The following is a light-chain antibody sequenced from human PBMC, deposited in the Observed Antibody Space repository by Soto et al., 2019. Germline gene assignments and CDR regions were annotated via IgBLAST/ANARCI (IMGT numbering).Light chain of an antibody. J-gene: IGKJ4*01. CDR1: QSVSSN. CDR2: GAS. Sequence: EVLMTQSPATLPVSPGERATLSCRASQSVSSNLAWYQQKPGQAPRFLIYGASTRATGIPARFSGSGSGTEFTLTISSLQSEDFAVYYCQQYDNWPLTFGGGTKV. V-gene: IGKV3-15*01. CDR3: QQYDNWPLT.